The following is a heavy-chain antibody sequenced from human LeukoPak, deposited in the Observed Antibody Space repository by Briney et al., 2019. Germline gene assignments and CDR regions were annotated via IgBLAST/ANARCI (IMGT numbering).Heavy chain of an antibody. J-gene: IGHJ4*02. Sequence: GGSLRLSCASSGFTFSNYAMSWVRQAPGKGLEWVSDISGSGGVTYYADSVKGRFTISRDNSKNTLYLQVNSLRAEDTAVYYCAKDSGGRHYWFFDYWGQGTLVTVSS. V-gene: IGHV3-23*01. CDR1: GFTFSNYA. CDR2: ISGSGGVT. CDR3: AKDSGGRHYWFFDY. D-gene: IGHD2-8*02.